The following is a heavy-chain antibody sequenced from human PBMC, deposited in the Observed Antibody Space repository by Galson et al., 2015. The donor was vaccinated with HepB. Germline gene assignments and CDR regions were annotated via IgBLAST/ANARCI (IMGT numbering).Heavy chain of an antibody. Sequence: SVKVSCKASGGPFNRNTINWVRQAPGQGLEWMGRIIPILAVSHTAQKFQGRVTITADTATNTAYMELSGLRSEDTAIYYCARHDYDGSSGSHFFDYWGQGTLVTVSS. CDR1: GGPFNRNT. V-gene: IGHV1-69*02. J-gene: IGHJ4*02. CDR2: IIPILAVS. CDR3: ARHDYDGSSGSHFFDY. D-gene: IGHD4-23*01.